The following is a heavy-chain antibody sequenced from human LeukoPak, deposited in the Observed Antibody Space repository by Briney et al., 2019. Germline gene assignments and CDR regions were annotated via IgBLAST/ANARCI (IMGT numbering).Heavy chain of an antibody. CDR2: IYYSGST. V-gene: IGHV4-39*07. CDR1: GGSISSSSYY. D-gene: IGHD3-22*01. J-gene: IGHJ3*02. CDR3: ARDLRYYYDSSGYYYGAFDI. Sequence: SETLSLTCTVSGGSISSSSYYWGWIRQPPGKGLEWIGSIYYSGSTYYNPSLKSRVTISVDTSKNQFSLKLSSVTAADTAVYYCARDLRYYYDSSGYYYGAFDIWGQGTMVTVSS.